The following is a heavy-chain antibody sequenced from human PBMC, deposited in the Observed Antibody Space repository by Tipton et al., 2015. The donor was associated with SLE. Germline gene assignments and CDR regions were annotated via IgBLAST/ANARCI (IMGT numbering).Heavy chain of an antibody. CDR3: ARRTIFGVVRGSFDS. CDR2: LNHSGST. CDR1: GGSFSDYF. D-gene: IGHD3-3*01. V-gene: IGHV4-34*01. J-gene: IGHJ4*02. Sequence: TLSLTCAVYGGSFSDYFWTWIRQSPGKGLEWIGELNHSGSTDYHPSLKSRVTMSVDTSKNQISLKLTSVTAADTALYYCARRTIFGVVRGSFDSWGQGTLVTVS.